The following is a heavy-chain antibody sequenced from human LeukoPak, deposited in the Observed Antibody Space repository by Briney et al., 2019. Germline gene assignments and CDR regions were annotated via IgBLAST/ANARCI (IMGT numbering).Heavy chain of an antibody. CDR1: GITVSRNH. J-gene: IGHJ1*01. Sequence: GGSLRLSCAASGITVSRNHMSWVRQAPGKGLEWVSVIYSGGETYYAESVKGRFTISRDNSKNTLYLQMNSLRDEDTAVYYCARDQCTSASCYSNWGQGSLVTVSS. V-gene: IGHV3-66*02. CDR3: ARDQCTSASCYSN. D-gene: IGHD2-2*02. CDR2: IYSGGET.